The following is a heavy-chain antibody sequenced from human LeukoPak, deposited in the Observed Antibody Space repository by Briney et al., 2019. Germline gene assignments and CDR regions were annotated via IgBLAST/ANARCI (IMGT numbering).Heavy chain of an antibody. Sequence: SVKVSCKASGGTFSSYAISWVRQAPGQGLEWMGRIIPILGIANYAQKFQGRVTITADKSTSTAYMELSSLRSEDTAVYYCARFIPSQGIAAAGYTGWFDPWGQGTLVTVSS. CDR3: ARFIPSQGIAAAGYTGWFDP. CDR2: IIPILGIA. D-gene: IGHD6-13*01. V-gene: IGHV1-69*04. J-gene: IGHJ5*02. CDR1: GGTFSSYA.